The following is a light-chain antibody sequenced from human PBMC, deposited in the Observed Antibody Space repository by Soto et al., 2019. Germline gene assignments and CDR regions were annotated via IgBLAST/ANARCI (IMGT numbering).Light chain of an antibody. CDR1: ENIRSS. Sequence: EVILTQFPATLSMSPGETATLSCRASENIRSSLAWYQHRPGQPPRLLIYDAFNRATGIPPRFSGGGSGTDFTLTISDLEPEDFAVYYCQQRASWPPFTCGGGTKVEIK. J-gene: IGKJ4*01. V-gene: IGKV3-11*01. CDR2: DAF. CDR3: QQRASWPPFT.